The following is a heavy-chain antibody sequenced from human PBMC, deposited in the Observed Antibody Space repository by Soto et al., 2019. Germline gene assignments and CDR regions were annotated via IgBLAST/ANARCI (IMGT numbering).Heavy chain of an antibody. CDR2: IIPIFGTA. CDR3: ERAAGGGGDWNPDVY. D-gene: IGHD2-21*02. CDR1: GGTFSSYA. V-gene: IGHV1-69*13. Sequence: SVKVSCKASGGTFSSYAISWVRQAPGQGLEWMGGIIPIFGTANYAQKFQGRVTITADESTSTAYMELSSLRSEDTAVYYCERAAGGGGDWNPDVYWGQGTLVTVYS. J-gene: IGHJ4*02.